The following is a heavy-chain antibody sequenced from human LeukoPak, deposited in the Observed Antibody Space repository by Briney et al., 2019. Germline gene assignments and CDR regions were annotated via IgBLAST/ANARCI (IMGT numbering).Heavy chain of an antibody. CDR3: ARQFSLAPYFFDY. V-gene: IGHV4-39*01. J-gene: IGHJ4*02. Sequence: SETLSLTCTVSGGSISSSSYYWGWIRQPPGKGLEWIGIIYHSGSTYYNPSLKSRVTISVDTSKNQFSLNLSSVTAADTAVYYCARQFSLAPYFFDYWGQGTLVTVSA. CDR2: IYHSGST. CDR1: GGSISSSSYY. D-gene: IGHD3-3*02.